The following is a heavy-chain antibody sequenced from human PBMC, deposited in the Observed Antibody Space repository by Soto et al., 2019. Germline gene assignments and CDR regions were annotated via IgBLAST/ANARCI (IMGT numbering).Heavy chain of an antibody. J-gene: IGHJ4*02. CDR2: ISWNSGSI. CDR3: AKDVDTAMVHFDY. Sequence: EVQLVESGGGLVQPGRSLRLSCAASGFTFDDYAMHWVRQAPGKGLEWVSGISWNSGSIGYADSVKGRFTISRDNAKNSLYLQMNSLRAEDTALYYCAKDVDTAMVHFDYWGQGTLVTVSS. CDR1: GFTFDDYA. V-gene: IGHV3-9*01. D-gene: IGHD5-18*01.